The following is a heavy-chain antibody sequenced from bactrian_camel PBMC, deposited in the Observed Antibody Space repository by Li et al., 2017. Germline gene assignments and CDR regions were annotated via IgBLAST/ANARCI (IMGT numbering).Heavy chain of an antibody. J-gene: IGHJ4*01. CDR3: AADPTPAVARYGDFWSRHAKFDV. Sequence: VRQVPGKGLEWVSLIDKNGKTYYSDSVKGRFTVSRDNARNTVYLQMNNLRPEDTGEFYCAADPTPAVARYGDFWSRHAKFDVRGQGTQVTVSS. CDR2: IDKNGKT. D-gene: IGHD6*01. V-gene: IGHV3S10*01.